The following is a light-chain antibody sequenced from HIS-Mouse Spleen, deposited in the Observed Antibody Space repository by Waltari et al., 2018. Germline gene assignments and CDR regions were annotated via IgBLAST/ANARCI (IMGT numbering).Light chain of an antibody. V-gene: IGLV2-18*01. CDR1: SSDVGSYNR. Sequence: QSALTQPPSVSGSPGQSVTISCTGTSSDVGSYNRVSWYQQPPGTAPKLMIYEVSTRPSGVPVRFSGSKSGNTASLTISGLQAEDEADYYCSLYTSSSTLVFGGGTKLTVL. CDR3: SLYTSSSTLV. J-gene: IGLJ2*01. CDR2: EVS.